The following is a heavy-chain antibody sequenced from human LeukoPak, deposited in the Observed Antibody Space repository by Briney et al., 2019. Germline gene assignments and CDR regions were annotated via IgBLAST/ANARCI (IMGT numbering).Heavy chain of an antibody. CDR3: ARDPFSQPYYDSSGYGAQ. V-gene: IGHV1-69*05. J-gene: IGHJ4*02. CDR2: IIPIFGTA. D-gene: IGHD3-22*01. Sequence: GASVKVSCKASGGTFSSYAISWVRQAPGQGLEWMGGIIPIFGTANYAQKFQGRVTITTDESTSTAYMELSSLRSEDTAVYYCARDPFSQPYYDSSGYGAQWGQGTLVTVSS. CDR1: GGTFSSYA.